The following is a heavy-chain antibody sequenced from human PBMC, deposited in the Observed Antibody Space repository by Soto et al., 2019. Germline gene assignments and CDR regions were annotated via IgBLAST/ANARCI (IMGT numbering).Heavy chain of an antibody. V-gene: IGHV1-18*04. Sequence: GASVKVSCKASGYTFTSYGISWVRQAPGQGLEWMGWISAYNGNTNYAQKLQGRVTMTTDTSTSTAYMELRSLRSDDTAVYYCARDMSGRSTYSDFWSGYTYHYYYYGMDVWGQGPTVTVS. CDR3: ARDMSGRSTYSDFWSGYTYHYYYYGMDV. CDR1: GYTFTSYG. D-gene: IGHD3-3*01. CDR2: ISAYNGNT. J-gene: IGHJ6*02.